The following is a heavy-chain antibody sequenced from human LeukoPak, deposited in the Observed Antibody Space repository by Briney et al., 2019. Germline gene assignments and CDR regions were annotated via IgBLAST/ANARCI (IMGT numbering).Heavy chain of an antibody. V-gene: IGHV3-23*01. CDR3: AKDPYLDY. Sequence: GGSLRLSCAASGLTFSSNVMTWVRQAPGKRLEWVSLISGTGGTTYYADSVKGRFTISRDNSKNTLYLQMNSLRAEDTAVYYCAKDPYLDYWGQGTLVTVSS. CDR2: ISGTGGTT. CDR1: GLTFSSNV. J-gene: IGHJ4*02. D-gene: IGHD3-16*01.